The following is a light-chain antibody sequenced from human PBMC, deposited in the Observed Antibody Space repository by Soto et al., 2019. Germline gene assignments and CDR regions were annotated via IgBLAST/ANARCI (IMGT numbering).Light chain of an antibody. J-gene: IGKJ1*01. V-gene: IGKV1-5*03. CDR3: QHYNDYSRV. CDR1: QSVDTW. Sequence: DIQMTQSPSTLSASIGDTVTITCRTSQSVDTWLAWYQHKAGKAPKLLPYRASSLATGVPSRFSGSGSGTAFTLTITSLQPDDFASYYCQHYNDYSRVFGQGTQVEIK. CDR2: RAS.